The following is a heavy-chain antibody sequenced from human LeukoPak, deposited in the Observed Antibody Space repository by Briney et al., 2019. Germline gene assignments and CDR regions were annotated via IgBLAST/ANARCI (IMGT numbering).Heavy chain of an antibody. J-gene: IGHJ4*02. D-gene: IGHD3-10*01. CDR1: GYTFTSYY. CDR2: INPSGGST. CDR3: ARAGSAKGTAYYFDY. Sequence: ASVKVSCKASGYTFTSYYMHWVRQAPGQGLEWMGIINPSGGSTGYAQKFQGRVTMTRDTSTSTVYMELSSLRSEDTAVYYCARAGSAKGTAYYFDYWGQGTLVTVSS. V-gene: IGHV1-46*01.